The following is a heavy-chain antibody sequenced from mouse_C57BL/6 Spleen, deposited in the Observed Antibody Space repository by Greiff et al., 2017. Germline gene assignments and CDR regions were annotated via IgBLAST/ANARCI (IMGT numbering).Heavy chain of an antibody. J-gene: IGHJ4*01. V-gene: IGHV3-6*01. D-gene: IGHD2-10*02. CDR1: GYSITSGYY. Sequence: ESGPGLVKPSQSLSLTCSVTGYSITSGYYWNWIRQFPGNKLEWMGYISYDGSNNYNPSRKNRISITRDTSKNQFFLKLNSVTTEDTATYYCARDPPRYYWGQGTSVTVSS. CDR2: ISYDGSN. CDR3: ARDPPRYY.